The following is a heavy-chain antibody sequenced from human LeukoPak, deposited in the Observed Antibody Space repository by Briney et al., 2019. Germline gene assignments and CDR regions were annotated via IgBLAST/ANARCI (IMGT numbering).Heavy chain of an antibody. CDR1: GGSISSYY. D-gene: IGHD3-10*01. CDR3: ARESYNGSGSYGFVV. Sequence: PSETLSLTCTVSGGSISSYYWSWLRQPPGKGLEWIGCVYKSDSTTYNPSLKSRVTISVDTSKNQFSLRLSSVTAADTAVYYCARESYNGSGSYGFVVWGQGTLVTVSS. CDR2: VYKSDST. V-gene: IGHV4-59*01. J-gene: IGHJ4*02.